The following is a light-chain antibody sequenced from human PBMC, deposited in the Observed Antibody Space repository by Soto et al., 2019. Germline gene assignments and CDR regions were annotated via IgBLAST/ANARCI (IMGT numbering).Light chain of an antibody. J-gene: IGKJ1*01. Sequence: DIQMTQSPSSLSASVGYRVTITGRASQSISSYLNWYQQKPGKAPKLLIYAASSLPSGVPSRFSGSGSGTDFTLTISSLQPEDFATYYCQQSYSTPRTFGQGTKVDIK. V-gene: IGKV1-39*01. CDR2: AAS. CDR3: QQSYSTPRT. CDR1: QSISSY.